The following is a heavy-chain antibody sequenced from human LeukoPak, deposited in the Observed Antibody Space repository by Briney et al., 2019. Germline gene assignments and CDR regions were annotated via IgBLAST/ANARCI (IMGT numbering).Heavy chain of an antibody. J-gene: IGHJ4*02. V-gene: IGHV4-39*01. CDR2: IYYSGCT. CDR3: ARTPCSSTSCHNFDY. Sequence: PSETLSLTCTVSGGSISSSSYYWGWIRQPPGKGLEWIGSIYYSGCTYYNPSLKSRVTISVDTSKNQLSLKLSSVTAADTAVYYCARTPCSSTSCHNFDYWGQGTLVTVSS. CDR1: GGSISSSSYY. D-gene: IGHD2-2*02.